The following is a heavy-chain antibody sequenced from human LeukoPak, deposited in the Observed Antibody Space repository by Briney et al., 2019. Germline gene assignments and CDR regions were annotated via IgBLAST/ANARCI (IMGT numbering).Heavy chain of an antibody. V-gene: IGHV3-23*01. CDR1: GFTFSSYA. D-gene: IGHD3-3*01. CDR3: AKNFLSGYDFWSGYFADY. Sequence: PGGSLRLSCAASGFTFSSYAMSWVRQAPGKGLEWVSAISGSGGSTYYADSVKGRFTISRDNSENTLYLQMNSLRAEDTAVYYCAKNFLSGYDFWSGYFADYWGQGTLVTVSS. J-gene: IGHJ4*02. CDR2: ISGSGGST.